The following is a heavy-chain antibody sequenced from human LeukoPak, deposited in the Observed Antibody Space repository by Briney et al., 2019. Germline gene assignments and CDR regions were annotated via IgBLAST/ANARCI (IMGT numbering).Heavy chain of an antibody. CDR3: ATYDQRLAFDN. V-gene: IGHV4-4*07. Sequence: SETLSLTCLVSGGSIHSYYWTWIRQPAGKGLEWIGRIYTSESTNYNPSLKSRVTMSIDTSKEQFSLKLNSVTAADTAVYYCATYDQRLAFDNWGQGTLVTVSS. D-gene: IGHD6-25*01. CDR1: GGSIHSYY. CDR2: IYTSEST. J-gene: IGHJ5*02.